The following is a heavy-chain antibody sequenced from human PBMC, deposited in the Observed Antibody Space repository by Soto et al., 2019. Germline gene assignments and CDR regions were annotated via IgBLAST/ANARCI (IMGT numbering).Heavy chain of an antibody. Sequence: PGGSLRLSCAASGFSFSNAWMSWVRQAPGKGLDWVGRIKSKTDGGTTDYAAPVKGRFTISRDDSKNTLYLQMNSLKTEDTAMYYCTTGQWLVGYDAFDIWGQGTMVTVSS. J-gene: IGHJ3*02. D-gene: IGHD6-19*01. V-gene: IGHV3-15*01. CDR1: GFSFSNAW. CDR3: TTGQWLVGYDAFDI. CDR2: IKSKTDGGTT.